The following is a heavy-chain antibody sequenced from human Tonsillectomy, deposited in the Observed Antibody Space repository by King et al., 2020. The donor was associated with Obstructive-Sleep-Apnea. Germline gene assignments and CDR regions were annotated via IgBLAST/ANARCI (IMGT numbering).Heavy chain of an antibody. CDR2: IYSSGTT. Sequence: VQLVESGGGLVQPGGSLRLSCAASGFSVTSSYINWVRQAPGKGLEWFSVIYSSGTTHYADSLKGRFTISRHKSNNTVYLQMNSLRAEDTAVYYCARDIYDYGLDNSTLHYYGMDVWGQGTTVIVS. CDR3: ARDIYDYGLDNSTLHYYGMDV. V-gene: IGHV3-53*04. CDR1: GFSVTSSY. D-gene: IGHD3-16*01. J-gene: IGHJ6*02.